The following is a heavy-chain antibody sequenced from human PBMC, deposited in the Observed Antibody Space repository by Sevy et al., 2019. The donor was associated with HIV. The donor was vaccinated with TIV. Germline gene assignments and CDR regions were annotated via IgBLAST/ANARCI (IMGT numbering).Heavy chain of an antibody. CDR1: GFTFDDYA. D-gene: IGHD5-12*01. J-gene: IGHJ6*03. CDR3: AKDMDPRYVYFYMDV. Sequence: GGSLRLSCAASGFTFDDYAMHWVRQAPGKGLEWVSGIGWNTGFTAYAESVMGRFTISRDNAKNSRNLQMNSLIADDTALYYCAKDMDPRYVYFYMDVWGQGTTVTVSS. V-gene: IGHV3-9*01. CDR2: IGWNTGFT.